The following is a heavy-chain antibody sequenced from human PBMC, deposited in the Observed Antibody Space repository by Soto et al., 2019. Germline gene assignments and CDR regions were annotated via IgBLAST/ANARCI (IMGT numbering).Heavy chain of an antibody. CDR2: ISWNGRNI. CDR1: GFTFDDYA. CDR3: AKGGTAMVHFYHGLDV. Sequence: EVKLVASGGDLLQPGKSLRLSCAASGFTFDDYAMHWVRQAPGKGLEWISGISWNGRNIGYADSVTGRFTISRDNAEKSVYLQMDNLRPDDTAFYYCAKGGTAMVHFYHGLDVWGQGTTVTVSS. V-gene: IGHV3-9*01. J-gene: IGHJ6*02. D-gene: IGHD5-18*01.